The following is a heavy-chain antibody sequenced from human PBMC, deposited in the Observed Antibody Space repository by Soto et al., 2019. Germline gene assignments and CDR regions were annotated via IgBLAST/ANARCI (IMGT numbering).Heavy chain of an antibody. CDR1: GGSISSSSYY. CDR3: ARHIVVVTPNWFDP. J-gene: IGHJ5*02. CDR2: IYYSGST. D-gene: IGHD3-22*01. Sequence: SETLSLTCTVSGGSISSSSYYWGWIRQPPGKGLEWIGSIYYSGSTYYNPSLKSRVTISVDTSKNQFSLKLSSVTAADTAVYYCARHIVVVTPNWFDPWGQGTPVTVSS. V-gene: IGHV4-39*01.